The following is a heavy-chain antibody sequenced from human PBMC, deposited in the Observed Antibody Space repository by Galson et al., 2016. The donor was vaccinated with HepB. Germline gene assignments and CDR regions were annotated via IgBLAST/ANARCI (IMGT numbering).Heavy chain of an antibody. CDR2: DQNDGGIA. D-gene: IGHD3-22*01. Sequence: SLRLSCAASGFPLSSSAISWVRQAPGKGLEWVSADQNDGGIAHYADSVKGRITMSRNNSKNTVYLQINSLRAEDTAVYYCARDSRNGDYSGVVDIWGRGTLVTVSS. CDR1: GFPLSSSA. V-gene: IGHV3-23*05. J-gene: IGHJ1*01. CDR3: ARDSRNGDYSGVVDI.